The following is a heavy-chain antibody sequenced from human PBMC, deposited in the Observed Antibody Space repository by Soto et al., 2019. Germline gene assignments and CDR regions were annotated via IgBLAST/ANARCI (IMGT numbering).Heavy chain of an antibody. CDR1: GYSFTSYW. CDR3: ASSKELGDCSGGSCYYYYYGMDV. CDR2: IYPGDSDT. V-gene: IGHV5-51*01. D-gene: IGHD2-15*01. J-gene: IGHJ6*02. Sequence: GESLKISCKGSGYSFTSYWIGWVRQMPGKGLEWMGIIYPGDSDTRDSPSFQGQVTISPEKSISTAYLQGSSLKASDTAMYYCASSKELGDCSGGSCYYYYYGMDVWGQGTTVTVSS.